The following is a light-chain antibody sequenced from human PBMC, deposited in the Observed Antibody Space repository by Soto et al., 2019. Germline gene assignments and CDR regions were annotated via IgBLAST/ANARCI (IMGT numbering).Light chain of an antibody. J-gene: IGLJ2*01. CDR1: SSDVGGYNY. V-gene: IGLV2-8*01. Sequence: QSVLTQPPSASGSPGQSVTISCTGTSSDVGGYNYVSWYQQHPGKAHKLMIYEVTKRPSGVPARFSGSKSGNTASLTVSGLQAEDEADYYCSSYAGSNNVVFGGGTKLTVL. CDR3: SSYAGSNNVV. CDR2: EVT.